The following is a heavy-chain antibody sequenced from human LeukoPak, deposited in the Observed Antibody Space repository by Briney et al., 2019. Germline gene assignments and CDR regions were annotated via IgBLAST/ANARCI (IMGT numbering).Heavy chain of an antibody. CDR1: GNTFSYYD. D-gene: IGHD2-15*01. J-gene: IGHJ4*02. Sequence: GASVTASCKASGNTFSYYDINWVRQAAGQGLEWMGWMHFNTGNTGYAQKFQGRVSMTRDISRNTAYMELSSLRLEDTAVYFCARGAVRSCSGGNCYAPDFWGQGTLVTIS. CDR3: ARGAVRSCSGGNCYAPDF. V-gene: IGHV1-8*01. CDR2: MHFNTGNT.